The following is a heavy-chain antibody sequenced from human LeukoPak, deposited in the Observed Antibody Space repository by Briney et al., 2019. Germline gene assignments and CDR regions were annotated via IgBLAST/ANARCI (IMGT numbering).Heavy chain of an antibody. J-gene: IGHJ4*02. D-gene: IGHD5-18*01. CDR1: GFTFSSYN. CDR3: ARDRSTNSYAEYFFDY. Sequence: GGSLRLSCAASGFTFSSYNMNWVRQAPGKGLEWVSSISSTSSYIYYADSVKGRFTISRDNAKNSLYLQMNSLRAADTAVYYCARDRSTNSYAEYFFDYWGQGTLVTVSS. CDR2: ISSTSSYI. V-gene: IGHV3-21*01.